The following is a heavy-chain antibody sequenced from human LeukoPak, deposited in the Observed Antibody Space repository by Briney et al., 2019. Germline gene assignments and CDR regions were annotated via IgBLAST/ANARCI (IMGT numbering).Heavy chain of an antibody. CDR1: DGSPTGYY. V-gene: IGHV4-34*01. CDR3: ARGRDVKYYDYDLGKDRYTHVFDM. J-gene: IGHJ3*02. D-gene: IGHD3-16*02. CDR2: INHNRVT. Sequence: SETLSLTCALYDGSPTGYYWSWIRQPPGKGLEWIGDINHNRVTNYSPPLKRRVTLPLDTSKNQFSLTLGSVTATDTAVYFCARGRDVKYYDYDLGKDRYTHVFDMWGGGTMVIVSS.